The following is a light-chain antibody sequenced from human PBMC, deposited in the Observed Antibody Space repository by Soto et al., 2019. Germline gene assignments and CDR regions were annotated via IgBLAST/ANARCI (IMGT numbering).Light chain of an antibody. J-gene: IGKJ1*01. CDR2: GAS. CDR1: ENIRSY. V-gene: IGKV1-39*01. Sequence: IQMTQSSSSLSASVGDRVTIICRASENIRSYLNWYLHKPGRAPKLLIYGASTLHSGVPSRFSGSGSGTDFTLTISRLEPEDFAVYYCHQYDSWTFGQGTKVDIK. CDR3: HQYDSWT.